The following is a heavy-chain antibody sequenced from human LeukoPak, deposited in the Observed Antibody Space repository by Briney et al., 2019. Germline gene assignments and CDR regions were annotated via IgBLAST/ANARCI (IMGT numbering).Heavy chain of an antibody. Sequence: PSETLSLTCTVSGDSISSYYWSWIRQPPGKGLEWIGYIYYSGSTTYSPSLKSRVTISINTSKNQFSLKLSSVTAADTAVYYCARQAYCGGDTCYPFDYWGQGTLVTVSS. J-gene: IGHJ4*02. CDR2: IYYSGST. CDR3: ARQAYCGGDTCYPFDY. V-gene: IGHV4-59*08. CDR1: GDSISSYY. D-gene: IGHD2-15*01.